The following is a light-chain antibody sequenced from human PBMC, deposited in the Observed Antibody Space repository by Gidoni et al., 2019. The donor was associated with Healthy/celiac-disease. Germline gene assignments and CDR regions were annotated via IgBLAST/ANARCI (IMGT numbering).Light chain of an antibody. V-gene: IGLV3-19*01. CDR1: SLRGYY. J-gene: IGLJ3*02. CDR3: NSRDSSGNHQGV. Sequence: SSELTQDPAVSVALGQTVRITCQGDSLRGYYASWYQQKPGQAPVLVIYGRNNRPSGIPDRFSGSSSGNTASLTITGAQAEDEADYYCNSRDSSGNHQGVFGGGTKLTVL. CDR2: GRN.